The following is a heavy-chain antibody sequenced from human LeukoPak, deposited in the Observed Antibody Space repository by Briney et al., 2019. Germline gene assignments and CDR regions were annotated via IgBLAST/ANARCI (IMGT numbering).Heavy chain of an antibody. CDR3: AKDFGVNWNYFDY. J-gene: IGHJ4*02. D-gene: IGHD1-20*01. V-gene: IGHV3-30*18. Sequence: PSETLSLTCTVSGGSISSSSYYWGWVRQAPGKGLEWVAVISYDGSNKYYADSVKGRFTISRDNSKNTLYLQMNSLRAEDTAVYYCAKDFGVNWNYFDYWGQGTLVTVSS. CDR2: ISYDGSNK. CDR1: GGSISSSSYY.